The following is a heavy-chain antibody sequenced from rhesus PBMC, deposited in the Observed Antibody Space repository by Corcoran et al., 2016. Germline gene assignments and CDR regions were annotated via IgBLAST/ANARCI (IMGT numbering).Heavy chain of an antibody. CDR2: MKKKADGGIA. J-gene: IGHJ4*01. CDR3: AREGGRSFDY. D-gene: IGHD1-44*02. V-gene: IGHV3S11*01. CDR1: GFTFSNYW. Sequence: EVQLVESGGGLVQPGGSLRLSCAVSGFTFSNYWMSWVRQTPGKGRELVGFMKKKADGGIAAYAESVKGRFSISRDDSKNTLYLQMNSLKTEDTAVYYCAREGGRSFDYWGQGVLVTVSS.